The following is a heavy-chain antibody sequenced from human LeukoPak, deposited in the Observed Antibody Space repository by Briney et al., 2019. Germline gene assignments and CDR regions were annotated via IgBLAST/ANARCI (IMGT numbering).Heavy chain of an antibody. J-gene: IGHJ3*02. D-gene: IGHD3-22*01. CDR3: ARDRYYDSSGDAFDI. CDR2: IYYSGST. Sequence: PSETLSLTCTVSGGSISSYYWSWIRQPPGKGLEWIGYIYYSGSTNYNPSLKSQVTISVDTSKNQFSLKLSSVTAADTAVYYCARDRYYDSSGDAFDIWGQGTMVTVSS. CDR1: GGSISSYY. V-gene: IGHV4-59*01.